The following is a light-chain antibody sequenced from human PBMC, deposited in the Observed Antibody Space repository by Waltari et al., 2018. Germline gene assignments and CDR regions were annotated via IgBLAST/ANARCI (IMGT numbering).Light chain of an antibody. Sequence: ETVLTQSPGTLSLSPGETATLSCRASQDVSNYLAWYQQKPGQPPRLLIYDTFNRATGIPARFSGSGSGTDFTLTISSLEPEDFAIYYCQQRGDWPPFTFGPGTRVD. V-gene: IGKV3-11*01. J-gene: IGKJ3*01. CDR2: DTF. CDR3: QQRGDWPPFT. CDR1: QDVSNY.